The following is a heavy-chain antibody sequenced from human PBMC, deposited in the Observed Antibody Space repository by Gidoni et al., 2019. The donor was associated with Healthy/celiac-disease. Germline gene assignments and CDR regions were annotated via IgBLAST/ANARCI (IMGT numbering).Heavy chain of an antibody. V-gene: IGHV4-31*03. Sequence: QVQLQESGPGLVKPSQTLSLTCTVSGGSISSGGCYWSWLRQHPGKGLEWIGYIYYSGSTYYNPSLKSRVTISVDTSKNQFSLKLSSVTAADTAVYYCARSVASPPRRGGYSYGPQGNGMDVWGQGTTVTVSS. J-gene: IGHJ6*02. CDR2: IYYSGST. CDR3: ARSVASPPRRGGYSYGPQGNGMDV. CDR1: GGSISSGGCY. D-gene: IGHD5-18*01.